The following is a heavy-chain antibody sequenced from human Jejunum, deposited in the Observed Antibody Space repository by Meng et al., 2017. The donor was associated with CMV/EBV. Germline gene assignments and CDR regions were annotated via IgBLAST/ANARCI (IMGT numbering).Heavy chain of an antibody. CDR1: GFAFGTYS. Sequence: SCPASGFAFGTYSIAWVRQAPGKGLEWVSSISAGSDYIYYAGSMKGRFTVSRDNAKNSLYLQMNSLRAEDTALYYCTRDLVAATAPNNWGQGTLVTVSS. CDR3: TRDLVAATAPNN. V-gene: IGHV3-21*01. D-gene: IGHD1-26*01. CDR2: ISAGSDYI. J-gene: IGHJ4*02.